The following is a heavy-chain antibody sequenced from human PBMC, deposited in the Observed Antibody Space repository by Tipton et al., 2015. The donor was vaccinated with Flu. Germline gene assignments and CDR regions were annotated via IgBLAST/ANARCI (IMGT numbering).Heavy chain of an antibody. D-gene: IGHD6-19*01. Sequence: SLRLSCAASGFTFNTYWMHWVRQAPEKGLVWVSRINSDGSSTNYADSLKGRSTISRDNAKSTLYLQMNSLRADDTAVYYCAREGLAVAGTNRYFDLWGRGTLVTVSS. CDR3: AREGLAVAGTNRYFDL. CDR2: INSDGSST. J-gene: IGHJ2*01. V-gene: IGHV3-74*01. CDR1: GFTFNTYW.